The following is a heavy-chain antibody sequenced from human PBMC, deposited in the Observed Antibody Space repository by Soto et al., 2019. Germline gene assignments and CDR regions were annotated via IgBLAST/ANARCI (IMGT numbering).Heavy chain of an antibody. J-gene: IGHJ4*02. CDR1: GFTFSSYG. Sequence: GGSLRLSCAASGFTFSSYGMHWVRQAPGKGLEWVAVIWYDGSNKYYADSVKGRFTISRDNSKNTLYLQMNSLRAEDTAVYYCARDRRGMVRGATDYFDYWGQGTLVTVSS. V-gene: IGHV3-33*01. D-gene: IGHD3-10*01. CDR2: IWYDGSNK. CDR3: ARDRRGMVRGATDYFDY.